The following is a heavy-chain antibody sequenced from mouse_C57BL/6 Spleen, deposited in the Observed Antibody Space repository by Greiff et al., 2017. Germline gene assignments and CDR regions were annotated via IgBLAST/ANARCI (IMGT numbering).Heavy chain of an antibody. CDR1: GYTFTSYW. D-gene: IGHD2-4*01. Sequence: QVQLQQPGAELVKPGASVKLSCKASGYTFTSYWMHWVKQRPGQGLEWIGRIHPSASDTTYNQKFKGKATLTGDKSSSTAYMQLSSLTSEDSAVYYCAIRDDYDYWGQGTTLTVSS. CDR2: IHPSASDT. CDR3: AIRDDYDY. V-gene: IGHV1-74*01. J-gene: IGHJ2*01.